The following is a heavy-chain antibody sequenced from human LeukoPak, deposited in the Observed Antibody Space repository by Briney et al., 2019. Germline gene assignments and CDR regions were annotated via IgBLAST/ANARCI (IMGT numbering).Heavy chain of an antibody. CDR2: INHSGST. J-gene: IGHJ6*03. V-gene: IGHV4-34*01. Sequence: SETLSLTCAVYGGSFSGYYWSWIRQPPGKGLEWIGEINHSGSTNYNPSLKSRVTISVDTSKNQFSLKLSSVTAADTAVYYCARVLTNSYYYYRDVWGKGTRVTVSS. CDR1: GGSFSGYY. CDR3: ARVLTNSYYYYRDV. D-gene: IGHD2/OR15-2a*01.